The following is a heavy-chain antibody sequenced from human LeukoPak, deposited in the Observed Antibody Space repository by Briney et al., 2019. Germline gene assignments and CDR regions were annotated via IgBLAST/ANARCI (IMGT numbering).Heavy chain of an antibody. Sequence: PGGSLRLSCVVSGFTFSRHWMRWVRHAPGKGLVWVSHINGDGSSTNYADSVRGRFTISRDSAKNTLYLQMNSLRAEDTAVYYSARDGVPAVADYWGRGTVVTVSS. V-gene: IGHV3-74*01. CDR3: ARDGVPAVADY. D-gene: IGHD2-8*01. CDR1: GFTFSRHW. J-gene: IGHJ4*02. CDR2: INGDGSST.